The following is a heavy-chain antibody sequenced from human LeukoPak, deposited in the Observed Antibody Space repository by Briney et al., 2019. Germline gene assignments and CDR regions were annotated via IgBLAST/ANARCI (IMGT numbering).Heavy chain of an antibody. J-gene: IGHJ4*02. CDR3: ASNSGSYYHRDY. Sequence: PSETLSFTCAVSGGSISSSNWWSWVRQPPGKGLEWIGEIYHSGSTNYNPSLKSRVTISVDKSKNQFSLKLSSVTAADTAVYYCASNSGSYYHRDYWGQGTLVTVSS. CDR1: GGSISSSNW. CDR2: IYHSGST. V-gene: IGHV4-4*02. D-gene: IGHD1-26*01.